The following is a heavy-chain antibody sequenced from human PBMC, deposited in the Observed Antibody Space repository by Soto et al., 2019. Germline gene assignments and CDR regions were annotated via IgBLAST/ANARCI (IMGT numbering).Heavy chain of an antibody. V-gene: IGHV3-48*03. D-gene: IGHD3-3*01. CDR3: ASGGFWSGYHYYYYGMDV. CDR2: ISSSGSTI. CDR1: GFTFSSYE. J-gene: IGHJ6*02. Sequence: PGGSLRLSCAASGFTFSSYEMNWVRQAPGKGLEWVSYISSSGSTIYYADSVKGRFTISRDNAKNSLYLQMNSLRAEDTAVYYCASGGFWSGYHYYYYGMDVWGQGTTVTVSS.